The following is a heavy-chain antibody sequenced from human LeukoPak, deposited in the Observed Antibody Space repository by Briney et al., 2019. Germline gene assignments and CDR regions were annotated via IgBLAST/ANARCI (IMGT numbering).Heavy chain of an antibody. J-gene: IGHJ3*02. Sequence: PSETLSLTCAVYGGSFSGYYWSWIRQPPGKGLEWIGEINHSGSTNYSPSLKSRVTISVDTSKNQFSLKLSSVTAADTAVYYCARRTFVAFDIWGQGTMVTVSS. V-gene: IGHV4-34*01. CDR3: ARRTFVAFDI. CDR1: GGSFSGYY. CDR2: INHSGST. D-gene: IGHD3-16*01.